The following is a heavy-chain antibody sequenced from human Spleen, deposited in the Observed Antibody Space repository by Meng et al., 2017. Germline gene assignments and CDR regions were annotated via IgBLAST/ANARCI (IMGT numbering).Heavy chain of an antibody. D-gene: IGHD7-27*01. Sequence: GGSLRLSCAASGFTFSSYWMSWVRQAPGKGLEWVAVISHDGLNKHYADSVMGRFTISRDDSKYSLYLQMNSLRAEDTAVYYCARVFARPGDYWGQGTLVTVSS. J-gene: IGHJ4*02. V-gene: IGHV3-30*03. CDR2: ISHDGLNK. CDR3: ARVFARPGDY. CDR1: GFTFSSYW.